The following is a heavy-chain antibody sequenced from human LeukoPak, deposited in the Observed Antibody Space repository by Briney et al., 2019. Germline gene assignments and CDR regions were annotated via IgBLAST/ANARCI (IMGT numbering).Heavy chain of an antibody. CDR2: INPNSGDT. Sequence: ASVKISSKASGYTFTGYYMHWVRQAPGQGLEWMGWINPNSGDTNYAQKFQGRVTMTRDTSTSTAYMELSRLRSDDTAVYYCARTTFDYSFDYWGQGTLVTASS. CDR1: GYTFTGYY. J-gene: IGHJ4*02. CDR3: ARTTFDYSFDY. V-gene: IGHV1-2*02. D-gene: IGHD4-11*01.